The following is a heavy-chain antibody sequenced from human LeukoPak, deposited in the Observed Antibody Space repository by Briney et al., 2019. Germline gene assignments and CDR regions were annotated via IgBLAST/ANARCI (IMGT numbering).Heavy chain of an antibody. V-gene: IGHV3-21*01. CDR2: ISSSSSYI. J-gene: IGHJ4*02. Sequence: PGGSLRLSCVDTGFTFSSYWMSWVRQAPGKGLEWVSSISSSSSYIYYADSVKGRFTISRDNAKNSLYLQMNSLRAEDTAVYYCARSVAVAGTDYWGQGTLVTVSS. CDR3: ARSVAVAGTDY. CDR1: GFTFSSYW. D-gene: IGHD6-19*01.